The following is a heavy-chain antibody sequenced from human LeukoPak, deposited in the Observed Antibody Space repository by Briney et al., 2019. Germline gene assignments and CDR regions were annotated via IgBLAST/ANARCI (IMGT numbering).Heavy chain of an antibody. Sequence: GGSLRPSCAASGFTFSSYSMNWVRQAAGKGLGWVSSIRSSSSYIYYADSVKDRFTISRDNAKNSLYLQMNRLRAEDTAVYYCATVLRYSDAFDIWGQAKMVTVSS. CDR2: IRSSSSYI. CDR3: ATVLRYSDAFDI. V-gene: IGHV3-21*01. D-gene: IGHD3-9*01. J-gene: IGHJ3*02. CDR1: GFTFSSYS.